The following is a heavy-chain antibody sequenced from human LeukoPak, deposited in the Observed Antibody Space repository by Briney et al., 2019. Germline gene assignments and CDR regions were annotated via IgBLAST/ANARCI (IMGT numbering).Heavy chain of an antibody. CDR2: IYYSGAT. V-gene: IGHV4-39*07. CDR3: ARDTTETTAWGLDY. CDR1: GGSISSSTYY. J-gene: IGHJ4*02. D-gene: IGHD4-17*01. Sequence: PSETLSLTCSVSGGSISSSTYYWGWIRQPPGKGLEWIASIYYSGATCYNPSLKSRVTISLDTSKNQFSLKLSSVTAADTAVYYCARDTTETTAWGLDYWGQGTLVTVSS.